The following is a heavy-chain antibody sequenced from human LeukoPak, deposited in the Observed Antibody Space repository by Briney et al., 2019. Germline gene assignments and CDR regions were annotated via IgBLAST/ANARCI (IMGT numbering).Heavy chain of an antibody. J-gene: IGHJ3*02. CDR1: GYTFTGYY. V-gene: IGHV1-2*06. Sequence: ASVKVSCKASGYTFTGYYMHWVRQAPGQGLEWIGRINTKSGGTNYAQKLQGRVTMTRDTSISTAYMELSRLRSDDTAVYYCARGKDWTMNDFDIWGQGTMVTVSS. CDR2: INTKSGGT. D-gene: IGHD3-22*01. CDR3: ARGKDWTMNDFDI.